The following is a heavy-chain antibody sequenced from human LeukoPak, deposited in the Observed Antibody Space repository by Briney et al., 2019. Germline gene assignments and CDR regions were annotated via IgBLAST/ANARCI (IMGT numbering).Heavy chain of an antibody. D-gene: IGHD3-16*02. J-gene: IGHJ4*02. CDR1: GGSISSSSYY. CDR3: ATVYYDYVWGSYRFDY. V-gene: IGHV4-39*01. Sequence: SETLSLTCTVSGGSISSSSYYWGWIRQPPGKGLEWIGSIYYSGSTYYNPSLKSRVTISVDTSKNQFSLKLSSVTAADTAVYYCATVYYDYVWGSYRFDYWGEGTLVTVSS. CDR2: IYYSGST.